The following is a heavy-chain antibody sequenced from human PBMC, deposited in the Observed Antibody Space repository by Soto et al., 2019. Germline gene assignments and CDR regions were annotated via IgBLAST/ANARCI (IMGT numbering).Heavy chain of an antibody. J-gene: IGHJ3*02. CDR1: GYTFTGYY. V-gene: IGHV1-2*04. Sequence: GASVKVSCKASGYTFTGYYMHWVRQAPGQGLEWMGWINPNSGGTNYAQKFQGWVTMTRDTSISTAYMELSRLRSDDTAVYYCARARLDDSSGYYYFDAFDIWGQRTMVTVSS. CDR2: INPNSGGT. D-gene: IGHD3-22*01. CDR3: ARARLDDSSGYYYFDAFDI.